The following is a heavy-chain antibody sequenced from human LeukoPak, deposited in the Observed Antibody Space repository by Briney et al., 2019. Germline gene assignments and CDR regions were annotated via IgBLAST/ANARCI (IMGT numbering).Heavy chain of an antibody. D-gene: IGHD6-13*01. V-gene: IGHV3-23*01. CDR1: GFTFSSYA. Sequence: PGGTLTLSCAASGFTFSSYAVSWVPQAPGKGLEWLSAISVSGGSTYYADSVKSRFTTSTDNSKKTLYLQMNSLGAEETAVHYCAKYWLGIAAAGDEFEYWGQGTLVTVSS. J-gene: IGHJ4*02. CDR2: ISVSGGST. CDR3: AKYWLGIAAAGDEFEY.